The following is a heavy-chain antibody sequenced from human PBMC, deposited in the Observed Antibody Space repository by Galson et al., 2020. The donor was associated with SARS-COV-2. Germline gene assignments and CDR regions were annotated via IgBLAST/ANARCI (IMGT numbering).Heavy chain of an antibody. D-gene: IGHD3-10*01. CDR3: AREPMVRDYYYYYGMDV. J-gene: IGHJ6*02. CDR2: ISTSSSYI. Sequence: NSGGSLRLSCAASGFTIGSYAMSWVRQPPGKGLEWVSSISTSSSYIYYADSVKGLFTISRDNAKNSLYLQMNSLRAEDTAVYYCAREPMVRDYYYYYGMDVWGQGTTVTVSS. CDR1: GFTIGSYA. V-gene: IGHV3-21*01.